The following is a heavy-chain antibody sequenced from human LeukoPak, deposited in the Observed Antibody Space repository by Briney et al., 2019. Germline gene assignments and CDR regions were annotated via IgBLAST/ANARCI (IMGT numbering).Heavy chain of an antibody. CDR2: INWNGGSR. Sequence: PGGSLRLSCAASGFKFDDYGMSWVRQVPGKGLEWVSGINWNGGSRGYADSVKGRFTISRDNAKNSVYLQMNSLRSEDTAFYHCARDRCSSTSCYNTPNWFDPWGQGTVVTVSS. J-gene: IGHJ5*02. CDR3: ARDRCSSTSCYNTPNWFDP. CDR1: GFKFDDYG. V-gene: IGHV3-20*01. D-gene: IGHD2-2*02.